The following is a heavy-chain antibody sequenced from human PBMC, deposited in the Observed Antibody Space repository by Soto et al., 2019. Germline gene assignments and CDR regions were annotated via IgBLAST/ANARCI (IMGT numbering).Heavy chain of an antibody. J-gene: IGHJ4*02. CDR1: GGSISSGDYY. Sequence: SETLSLTGTVSGGSISSGDYYWRWIRQPPGKGLEWIGYIYYSGSTYYNPSLKSRVTISVDTSKNQLSLKLSSVTAADTAVYYCARARQLELLALDSWGQGTLVTVSS. D-gene: IGHD1-7*01. CDR2: IYYSGST. V-gene: IGHV4-30-4*01. CDR3: ARARQLELLALDS.